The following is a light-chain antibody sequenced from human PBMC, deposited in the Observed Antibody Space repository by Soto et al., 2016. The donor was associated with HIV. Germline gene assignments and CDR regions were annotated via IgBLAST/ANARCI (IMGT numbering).Light chain of an antibody. CDR2: QDN. Sequence: SYELTQPPSVSVSPGQTASITYSGDKLGDKYASWYQQKPGQSPVLVLYQDNERPSGIPERFSGSNSGNTATLTISGTQTMDEADYFCQAWDSSTAVFGGGTQLTVL. V-gene: IGLV3-1*01. CDR1: KLGDKY. J-gene: IGLJ2*01. CDR3: QAWDSSTAV.